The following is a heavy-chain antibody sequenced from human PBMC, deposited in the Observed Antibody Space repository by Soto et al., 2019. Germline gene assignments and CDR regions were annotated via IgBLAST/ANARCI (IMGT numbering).Heavy chain of an antibody. J-gene: IGHJ3*02. V-gene: IGHV3-21*01. CDR2: ISSSSSYI. D-gene: IGHD2-21*01. CDR1: GCTFSSYS. CDR3: ARDSKVAAYCVDI. Sequence: EVQLVASGGGLVKPGGSLRLSCAASGCTFSSYSLNWVRQAPGKGLEWVSSISSSSSYIDYADLVKGRFTISRDNAKNSLYLQMNSLRAEDTAVYYGARDSKVAAYCVDIWGQGTMVTVSS.